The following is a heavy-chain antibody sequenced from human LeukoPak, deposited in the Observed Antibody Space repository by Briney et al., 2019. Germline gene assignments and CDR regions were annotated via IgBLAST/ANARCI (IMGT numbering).Heavy chain of an antibody. D-gene: IGHD6-13*01. J-gene: IGHJ4*02. CDR1: GFTFSSYG. CDR3: ARRYSSSAARYFDY. CDR2: IRYDGSNK. V-gene: IGHV3-30*02. Sequence: GGSLRLSCAASGFTFSSYGMHWVRQAPGKGLEWVAFIRYDGSNKYYADSVKGRFTISRDNSKNTLYLQMNSLRAEDTAVYYCARRYSSSAARYFDYWGQGTLVTVSS.